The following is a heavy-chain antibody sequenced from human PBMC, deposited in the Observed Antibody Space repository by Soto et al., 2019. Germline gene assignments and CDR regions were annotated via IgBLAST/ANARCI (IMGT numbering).Heavy chain of an antibody. Sequence: SETLSLTCAVSGGSISSGGYSWSWIRQPPGKGLEWIGYIYHSGSTFYNPSLKSRVTISVDRSKNQFTLKLSSVTAADTAVYYCSRVERGTATTVFDAFDIWGPGTMVTVSS. D-gene: IGHD1-1*01. J-gene: IGHJ3*02. CDR3: SRVERGTATTVFDAFDI. V-gene: IGHV4-30-2*01. CDR2: IYHSGST. CDR1: GGSISSGGYS.